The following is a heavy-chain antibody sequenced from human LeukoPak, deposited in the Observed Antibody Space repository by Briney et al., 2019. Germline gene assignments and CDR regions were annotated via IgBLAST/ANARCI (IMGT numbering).Heavy chain of an antibody. J-gene: IGHJ5*02. CDR3: ARGRVVRGVINSYCLFS. CDR2: LNPNSGNT. V-gene: IGHV1-8*01. D-gene: IGHD3-10*01. CDR1: GYTFTSYD. Sequence: ASVKVSCKASGYTFTSYDINWVRQATGQGLEWMGWLNPNSGNTGYAQKFQGRVTMTRNTSISTAYMELSSLRSEDTAVYYCARGRVVRGVINSYCLFSWGQGTLVTVSS.